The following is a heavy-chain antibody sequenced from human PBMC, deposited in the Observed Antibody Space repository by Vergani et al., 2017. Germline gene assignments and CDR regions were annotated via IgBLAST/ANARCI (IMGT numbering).Heavy chain of an antibody. CDR1: GGSFSGYY. J-gene: IGHJ4*02. CDR2: INHSGST. D-gene: IGHD3-10*01. Sequence: QVQLQQWGAGLLKPSETLSLTCAVYGGSFSGYYWSWIRQPLGKGLEWIGEINHSGSTNYNPSLKSRVTISVDTSKNQFSLKLSSVTAADTAVYYCASYDPGYYGSGSYIAPFDYWGQGTLVTVSS. V-gene: IGHV4-34*01. CDR3: ASYDPGYYGSGSYIAPFDY.